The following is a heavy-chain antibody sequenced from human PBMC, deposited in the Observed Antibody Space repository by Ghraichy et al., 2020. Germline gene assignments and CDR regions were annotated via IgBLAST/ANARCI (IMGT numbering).Heavy chain of an antibody. V-gene: IGHV1-2*06. D-gene: IGHD3-10*01. Sequence: ASVKVSCKASGYTFTGHYIHWVRQAPGQGLEWMGRISPNNGDTNYVEKFQGRVTMTRDTSTNTAYMELSSLRSDDTAVYFCARDWRWGEGSGSRLEYWGQGTLVTVSS. CDR2: ISPNNGDT. CDR1: GYTFTGHY. CDR3: ARDWRWGEGSGSRLEY. J-gene: IGHJ4*02.